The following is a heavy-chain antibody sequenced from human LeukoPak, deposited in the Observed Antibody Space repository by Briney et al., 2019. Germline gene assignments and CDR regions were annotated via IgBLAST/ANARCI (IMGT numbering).Heavy chain of an antibody. CDR3: ARDPNDYGDPYFDY. D-gene: IGHD4-17*01. CDR2: IKQDGSEK. V-gene: IGHV3-7*01. CDR1: GFTFSSYW. J-gene: IGHJ4*02. Sequence: PGGSLRLSCAASGFTFSSYWMSWVRQAPGKGLEWVANIKQDGSEKYYVDSVKGRFTISRDNAKNSVYLQMSSLRAEDTAVYYCARDPNDYGDPYFDYWGQGTLVTVSS.